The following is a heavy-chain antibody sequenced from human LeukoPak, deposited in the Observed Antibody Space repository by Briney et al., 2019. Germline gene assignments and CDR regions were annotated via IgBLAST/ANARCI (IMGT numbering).Heavy chain of an antibody. CDR2: FSGDGDST. V-gene: IGHV3-43*02. CDR1: GFTFDNYA. CDR3: AKAYYGSRFSSFDY. Sequence: GGSLRLSCAASGFTFDNYAMHWVRQPPGKGLEWVSLFSGDGDSTYFADSVKGRFTISRDNSKNSLYLQMNSLRTGDTALYYCAKAYYGSRFSSFDYWGQGTLVTVSS. J-gene: IGHJ4*02. D-gene: IGHD3-10*01.